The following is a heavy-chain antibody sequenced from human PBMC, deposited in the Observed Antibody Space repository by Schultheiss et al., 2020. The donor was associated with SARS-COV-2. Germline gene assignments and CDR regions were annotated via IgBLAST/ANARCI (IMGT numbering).Heavy chain of an antibody. D-gene: IGHD4-17*01. J-gene: IGHJ4*02. CDR1: GFTFSSYS. CDR3: ARDPDYGDYYFDY. CDR2: IWYDGSNK. Sequence: GGSLRLSCAASGFTFSSYSMNWVRQAPGKGLEWVAVIWYDGSNKYYADSVKGRFTISRDNSKSTLYLQMNNLRAEDTAVYYCARDPDYGDYYFDYWGQGTLVTVSS. V-gene: IGHV3-33*08.